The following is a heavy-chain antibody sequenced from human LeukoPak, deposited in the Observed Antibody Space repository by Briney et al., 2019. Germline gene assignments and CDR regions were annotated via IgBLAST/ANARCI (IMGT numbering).Heavy chain of an antibody. CDR2: ISHSGST. Sequence: PSETLSLTCAVYGGSFSGYYWSWIRQPPGKGLEWIGEISHSGSTNYNPSLKSRVTISVDTSKNQFSLKLSSVTAADTAVYYCARGRTRFDPWGQGTLVTVSS. CDR3: ARGRTRFDP. J-gene: IGHJ5*02. D-gene: IGHD2-2*01. CDR1: GGSFSGYY. V-gene: IGHV4-34*01.